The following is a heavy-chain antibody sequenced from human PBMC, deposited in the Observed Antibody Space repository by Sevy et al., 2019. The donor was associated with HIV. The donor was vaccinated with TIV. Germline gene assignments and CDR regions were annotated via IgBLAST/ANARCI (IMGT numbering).Heavy chain of an antibody. D-gene: IGHD5-12*01. V-gene: IGHV3-73*01. CDR3: TAVATPPYSDGVFDY. Sequence: GGSLRLSCAASGFTFSGSPIHWVRQASGKGLEWVGRIRGEANSFATSYAASLKGRFTISRDDSKNTAYLQMNSLKTEDTAVYYCTAVATPPYSDGVFDYWGQGTLVTVSS. CDR1: GFTFSGSP. J-gene: IGHJ4*02. CDR2: IRGEANSFAT.